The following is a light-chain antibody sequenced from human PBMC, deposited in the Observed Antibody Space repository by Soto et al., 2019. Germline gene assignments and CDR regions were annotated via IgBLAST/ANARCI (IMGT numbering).Light chain of an antibody. CDR1: QSLLHNNGNTY. V-gene: IGKV2-28*01. Sequence: DIVMTQSPLSLPVTPGEPASISCRSSQSLLHNNGNTYLEWYLQKPGQSPQLLIYLGSNRASGVPDRFSGSGSGTDFTLTISRVEAEDVGVYYCMQAVQTPRTFGPGTKVDIK. J-gene: IGKJ3*01. CDR3: MQAVQTPRT. CDR2: LGS.